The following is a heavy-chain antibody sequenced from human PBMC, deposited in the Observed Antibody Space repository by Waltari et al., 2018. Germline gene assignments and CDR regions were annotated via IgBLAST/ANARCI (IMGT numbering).Heavy chain of an antibody. J-gene: IGHJ5*02. CDR3: ARLRGSSSWRNNWFDP. CDR2: INHSGST. D-gene: IGHD6-13*01. CDR1: GGSFRGYY. V-gene: IGHV4-34*01. Sequence: QVQLQQWGAGLLKPSETLSLTSAVYGGSFRGYYWSWIRKPPGKGLEWLGEINHSGSTNYNPTLKSRVTISVDTSKNQFSLKLSSVTAADTAVYYCARLRGSSSWRNNWFDPWGQGTLVTVSS.